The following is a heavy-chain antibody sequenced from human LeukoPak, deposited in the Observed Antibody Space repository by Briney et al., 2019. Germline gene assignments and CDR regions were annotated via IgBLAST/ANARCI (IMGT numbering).Heavy chain of an antibody. J-gene: IGHJ6*02. CDR3: ARSGLVVVAATPEYYYYGMDV. V-gene: IGHV1-69*06. CDR2: IIPIFGTA. Sequence: SVKVSCKASGGTFSSYAISWVRQAPGQGLEWMGGIIPIFGTANYAQKFQGRVTITADKSTSTAYMELSSLRSEDTAVYYCARSGLVVVAATPEYYYYGMDVWGQGTTVTVSS. CDR1: GGTFSSYA. D-gene: IGHD2-15*01.